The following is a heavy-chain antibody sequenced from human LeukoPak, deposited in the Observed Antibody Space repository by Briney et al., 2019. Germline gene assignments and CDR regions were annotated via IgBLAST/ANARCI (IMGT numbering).Heavy chain of an antibody. CDR1: GGSFSGYY. CDR3: ARGSESYGDYASYYYYYYMDV. J-gene: IGHJ6*03. CDR2: INHSGSI. V-gene: IGHV4-34*01. D-gene: IGHD4-17*01. Sequence: SETLSLTCAVYGGSFSGYYWSWIRQPPGKGLEWIGEINHSGSINYNPSLKSRVTISVDTSKNQFSLELSSVTAADTAVYYCARGSESYGDYASYYYYYYMDVWGKGTTVTVSS.